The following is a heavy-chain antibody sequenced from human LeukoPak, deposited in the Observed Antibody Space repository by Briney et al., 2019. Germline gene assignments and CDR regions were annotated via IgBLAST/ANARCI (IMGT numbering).Heavy chain of an antibody. Sequence: SETLSLTCTVSGGSISSYYWSWIRQPPGKGLEWIGYIYYSGSTNYNLSLKSRVTISVDTSKNQFSLKLSSVTAADTAVYYCARHALAGIAVAGLDIDYWGQGTLVTVSS. J-gene: IGHJ4*02. CDR1: GGSISSYY. CDR2: IYYSGST. CDR3: ARHALAGIAVAGLDIDY. V-gene: IGHV4-59*08. D-gene: IGHD6-19*01.